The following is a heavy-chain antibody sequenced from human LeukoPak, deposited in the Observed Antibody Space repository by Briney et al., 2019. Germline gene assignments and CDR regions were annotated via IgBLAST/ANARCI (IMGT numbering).Heavy chain of an antibody. CDR3: ARDFHLGVSSTSCYECYNWFDP. D-gene: IGHD2-2*01. Sequence: ASVKVSCKASGGTFSSYAISWVRQAPGQGLEWMGGIIPIFGTANYAQKFQGRVTITADESTSTAYMELSSLRSEDTAVYYCARDFHLGVSSTSCYECYNWFDPWGQGTLVTVSS. V-gene: IGHV1-69*13. CDR1: GGTFSSYA. J-gene: IGHJ5*02. CDR2: IIPIFGTA.